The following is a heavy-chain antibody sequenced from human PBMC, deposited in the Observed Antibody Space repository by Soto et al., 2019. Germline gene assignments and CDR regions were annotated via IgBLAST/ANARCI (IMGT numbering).Heavy chain of an antibody. CDR1: GYTFTSYG. V-gene: IGHV1-18*01. CDR3: ARVGGYYGWGSYWYDKGMDV. J-gene: IGHJ6*02. CDR2: ISAYNGNT. D-gene: IGHD3-10*01. Sequence: ASVKVSCKASGYTFTSYGISWVRQAPGQGLEWMGWISAYNGNTNYAQKLQGRVTMTTDTSTSTAYMELRGLRSDDTAVYYCARVGGYYGWGSYWYDKGMDVWGQGPRDPVPS.